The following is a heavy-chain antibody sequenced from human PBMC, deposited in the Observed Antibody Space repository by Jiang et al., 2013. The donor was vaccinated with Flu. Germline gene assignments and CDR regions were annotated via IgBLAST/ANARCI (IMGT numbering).Heavy chain of an antibody. Sequence: GAEVKKPGASVKVSCKASGYTFTSYGISWVRQAPGQGLEWMGWIRPNNGNTKFAQKFQGRLTLTRDTSTSTVYMELSSLRSEDTAVYYCARDTSAADTFWWFDPWGQGTLVTVSS. J-gene: IGHJ5*02. CDR2: IRPNNGNT. V-gene: IGHV1-18*01. CDR1: GYTFTSYG. D-gene: IGHD6-13*01. CDR3: ARDTSAADTFWWFDP.